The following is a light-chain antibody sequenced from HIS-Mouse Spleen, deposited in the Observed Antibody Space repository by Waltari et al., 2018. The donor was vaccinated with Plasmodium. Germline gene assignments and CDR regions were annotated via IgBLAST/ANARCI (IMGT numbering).Light chain of an antibody. CDR3: QAWDSSTVV. V-gene: IGLV3-1*01. J-gene: IGLJ2*01. CDR2: QDS. Sequence: SYELTQPPSVSVSPGQTASITCSGDKLGDKYACWYQQKPGQSPALAIYQDSKRPSGIPERFSGSNSGNTATLTISGTQAMDEADYYCQAWDSSTVVFGGGTKLTVL. CDR1: KLGDKY.